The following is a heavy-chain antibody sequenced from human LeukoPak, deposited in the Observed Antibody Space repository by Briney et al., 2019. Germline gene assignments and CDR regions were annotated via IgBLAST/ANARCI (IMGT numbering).Heavy chain of an antibody. Sequence: PGGSLRLSCAISGFSVSNYYMSWVRQAPGKGLEWVSLIRDSGETFYADSVKGRFTISRDNSKNTMYLQMNRLRVEDTAVYFCARDRAATQDWVEFDPWGQGTLVNVSS. CDR1: GFSVSNYY. CDR2: IRDSGET. J-gene: IGHJ5*02. CDR3: ARDRAATQDWVEFDP. V-gene: IGHV3-66*03. D-gene: IGHD2-15*01.